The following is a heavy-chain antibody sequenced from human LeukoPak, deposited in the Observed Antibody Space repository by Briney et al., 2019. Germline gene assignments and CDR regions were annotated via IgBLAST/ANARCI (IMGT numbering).Heavy chain of an antibody. CDR1: GFTFSSYA. V-gene: IGHV3-23*01. CDR3: AKEIGNGDYVVGDY. D-gene: IGHD4-17*01. J-gene: IGHJ4*02. CDR2: ISGSGGST. Sequence: GGSLRLSCAASGFTFSSYAMSWVRQAPGKELEWVSAISGSGGSTYYAASVKGRFTISRDNSKNTLYLQMNSLRAEDTAVYYCAKEIGNGDYVVGDYWGQGTLVTVSS.